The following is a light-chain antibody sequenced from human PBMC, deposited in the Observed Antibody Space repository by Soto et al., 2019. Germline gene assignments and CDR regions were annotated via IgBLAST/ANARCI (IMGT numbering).Light chain of an antibody. CDR1: SSDVGAHNY. CDR3: SSYTYTSTLVI. J-gene: IGLJ2*01. Sequence: QSVLTQPASVSGSPGQSIAISCTGTSSDVGAHNYVSWYQQHPGKAPKLIIYDVSNRPSGVSTRFSAFKSGNTASLTISGLQAEGEADYYCSSYTYTSTLVIFGGGTKLTVL. V-gene: IGLV2-14*03. CDR2: DVS.